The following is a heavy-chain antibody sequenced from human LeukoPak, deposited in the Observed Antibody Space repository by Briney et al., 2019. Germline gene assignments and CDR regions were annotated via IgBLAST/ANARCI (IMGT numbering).Heavy chain of an antibody. D-gene: IGHD3-10*01. V-gene: IGHV3-23*01. CDR2: ISGSGAGT. CDR1: RFIFSSYG. Sequence: GGSLRLSCAASRFIFSSYGMSWVRQAPGKGLEWVSAISGSGAGTYYADSVKGRFTISRDNAKNSLYLQMNSLRAEDTAVYYCARDLRFGDYIGAPYFDYWGQGTLVTVSS. J-gene: IGHJ4*02. CDR3: ARDLRFGDYIGAPYFDY.